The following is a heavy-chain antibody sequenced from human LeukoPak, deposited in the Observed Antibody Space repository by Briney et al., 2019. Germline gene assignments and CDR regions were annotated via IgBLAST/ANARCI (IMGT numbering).Heavy chain of an antibody. J-gene: IGHJ4*02. CDR2: IGTAGDT. D-gene: IGHD3-22*01. Sequence: GGPLRLSCAASGFSFTRYDMHWVRQATGKGLEWVSAIGTAGDTYYPDSVKGRFTISRENAKNTLYLQMNSLRDGDTAVYYCARAGFDSSGYKVVFDYWGQGTLVTVSS. CDR1: GFSFTRYD. V-gene: IGHV3-13*01. CDR3: ARAGFDSSGYKVVFDY.